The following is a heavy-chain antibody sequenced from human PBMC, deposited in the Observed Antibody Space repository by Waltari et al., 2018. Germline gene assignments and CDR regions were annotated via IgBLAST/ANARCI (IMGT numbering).Heavy chain of an antibody. J-gene: IGHJ4*02. Sequence: QVQLQESGPGLVKPSETLSLTCAVSGYSISSGYYWGWIRQPPGKGLEWIGGIYHSGSTYYNPALKSRVTISVDTSKNQFSLKLSSVTAADTAVYYCAGLSPDSIAAAGVHYWGQGTLVTVSS. CDR3: AGLSPDSIAAAGVHY. D-gene: IGHD6-13*01. V-gene: IGHV4-38-2*01. CDR1: GYSISSGYY. CDR2: IYHSGST.